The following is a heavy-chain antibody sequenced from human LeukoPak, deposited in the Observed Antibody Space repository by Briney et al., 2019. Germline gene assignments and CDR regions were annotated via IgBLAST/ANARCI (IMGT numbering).Heavy chain of an antibody. CDR1: GYSFTSYW. Sequence: GESLKISCKGSGYSFTSYWIGWVRQMPGKGLEWMGIIHPGDSDTRYSPSFQGQVTISADKSISTAYLQWSSLKASDTAMYYCARAVKGSGYDPYYYYMDVWGKGTTVTVSS. J-gene: IGHJ6*03. V-gene: IGHV5-51*01. CDR3: ARAVKGSGYDPYYYYMDV. D-gene: IGHD5-12*01. CDR2: IHPGDSDT.